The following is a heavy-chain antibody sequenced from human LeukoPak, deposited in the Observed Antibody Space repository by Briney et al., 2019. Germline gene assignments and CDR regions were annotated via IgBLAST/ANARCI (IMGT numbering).Heavy chain of an antibody. J-gene: IGHJ4*02. CDR2: ISYNGNT. V-gene: IGHV4-59*01. CDR3: SRAPFSNPEF. CDR1: GGSITSYY. Sequence: SETLSLTCTVSGGSITSYYWTWIRQPPGKGLEWIGYISYNGNTNYNPSLKSRVTISIDTSKNQFSLRLSSVTAADTAVYYCSRAPFSNPEFWGQGTLVTVSS. D-gene: IGHD4-11*01.